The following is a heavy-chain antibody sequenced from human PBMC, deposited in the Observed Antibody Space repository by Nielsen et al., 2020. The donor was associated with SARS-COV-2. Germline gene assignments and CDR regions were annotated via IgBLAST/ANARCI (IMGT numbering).Heavy chain of an antibody. CDR2: ISSSGSTI. CDR3: ARVLLGYYGMDV. CDR1: GFTFSDYY. Sequence: LSLTCAASGFTFSDYYMSWIRQAPGKGLEWVSYISSSGSTIYYADSVKGRFTISRDNAKNSLYLQMNSLRAEDTAVYYCARVLLGYYGMDVWGQGTTVTVSS. J-gene: IGHJ6*02. D-gene: IGHD2/OR15-2a*01. V-gene: IGHV3-11*01.